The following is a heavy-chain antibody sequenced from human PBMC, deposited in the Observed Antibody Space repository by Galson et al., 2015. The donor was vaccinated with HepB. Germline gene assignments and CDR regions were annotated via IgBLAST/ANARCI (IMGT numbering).Heavy chain of an antibody. J-gene: IGHJ3*02. CDR2: IYSGGST. CDR1: GFTVSSNY. CDR3: ARDLVGTSAFDI. Sequence: SPRLSCAASGFTVSSNYMSWVRQAPGKGLEWVSVIYSGGSTYYADSVKGRFTISRDNSKNTLYLQMNSLRAEDTAVYYCARDLVGTSAFDIWGQGTMVTVSS. D-gene: IGHD2-21*02. V-gene: IGHV3-53*01.